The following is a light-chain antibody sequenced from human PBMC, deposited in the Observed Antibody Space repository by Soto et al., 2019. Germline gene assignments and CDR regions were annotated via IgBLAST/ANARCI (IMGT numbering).Light chain of an antibody. V-gene: IGKV4-1*01. CDR2: WAS. CDR3: QQYYSPPPT. J-gene: IGKJ2*01. CDR1: QSVLLSSNNKNY. Sequence: DIVMTQSPDSLAVSLGERATINCKSSQSVLLSSNNKNYLAWYQQKPGQPPKLLIYWASTRESGVPDRFSGSGSGTDFTLNISSLQAADVAVSYCQQYYSPPPTFGQGAMLELK.